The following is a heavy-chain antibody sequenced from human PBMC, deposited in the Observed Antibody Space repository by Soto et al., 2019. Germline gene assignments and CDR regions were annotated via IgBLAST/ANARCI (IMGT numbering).Heavy chain of an antibody. J-gene: IGHJ3*02. CDR2: INHSGST. D-gene: IGHD2-15*01. V-gene: IGHV4-34*01. Sequence: QVQLQQWGAGLLKPSETLSLTCAVYGGSFSGYYWSWIRQHPGKGLEWIGEINHSGSTNYNPSLTSLVTISVDTSKNQFSLKLSSVTAADTAVYYCARSGDCSGSSCYAISWNAFDIWGQGTMVTVSS. CDR1: GGSFSGYY. CDR3: ARSGDCSGSSCYAISWNAFDI.